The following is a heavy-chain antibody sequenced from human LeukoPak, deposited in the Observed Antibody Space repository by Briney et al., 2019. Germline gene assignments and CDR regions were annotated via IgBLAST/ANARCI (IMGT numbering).Heavy chain of an antibody. J-gene: IGHJ4*02. CDR2: INHSGST. Sequence: SETLSLTCAVYGGSFSGYYWSWIRQPPGKGLEWIGEINHSGSTNYNPSLKSRVTISVDTSKNQFSLKLSSVTAADTAVYYCARVRYYYDSSGYSLDYWGQGTLVTVSS. CDR3: ARVRYYYDSSGYSLDY. D-gene: IGHD3-22*01. CDR1: GGSFSGYY. V-gene: IGHV4-34*01.